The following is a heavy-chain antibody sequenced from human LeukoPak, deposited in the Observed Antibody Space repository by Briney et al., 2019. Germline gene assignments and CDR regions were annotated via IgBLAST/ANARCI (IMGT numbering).Heavy chain of an antibody. D-gene: IGHD2-2*01. V-gene: IGHV4-59*01. Sequence: PSETLSLTCTVSGGSISSYYWSWIRQPPGKGLEWIGYIYYSGSTNYNPSLKSRVTISVDTSKNQFSLKLSSVTAADTAVYYCARLYCSSTSCHLDYWGQGILVTVSS. CDR3: ARLYCSSTSCHLDY. CDR1: GGSISSYY. CDR2: IYYSGST. J-gene: IGHJ4*02.